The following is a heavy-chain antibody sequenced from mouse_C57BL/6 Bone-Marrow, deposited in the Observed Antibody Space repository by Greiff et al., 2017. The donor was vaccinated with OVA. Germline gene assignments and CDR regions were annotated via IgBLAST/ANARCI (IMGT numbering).Heavy chain of an antibody. CDR1: GFTFSDYG. J-gene: IGHJ2*01. Sequence: EVHLVESGGGLVQPGGSLKLSCAASGFTFSDYGMAWVRQAPRKGPEWVAFISNLAYSIYYADTVTGRFTISRENAKNTLYLEMSSLRSEDTAMYYCARLSNWEFFDYWGQGTTLTVSS. D-gene: IGHD4-1*01. CDR2: ISNLAYSI. V-gene: IGHV5-15*01. CDR3: ARLSNWEFFDY.